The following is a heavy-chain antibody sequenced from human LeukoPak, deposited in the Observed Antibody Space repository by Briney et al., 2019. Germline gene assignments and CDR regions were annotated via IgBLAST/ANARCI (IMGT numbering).Heavy chain of an antibody. Sequence: GASVKVSCKASGYTFTDYYIHWVRQAPGQGLEWMGWINSDSGGTNYAQNFQGRVTMTRDTSITTAYMELSGLTSDDTAVYHCTRDRHCENWGQGTLVTVSS. CDR2: INSDSGGT. D-gene: IGHD2-21*01. V-gene: IGHV1-2*02. CDR1: GYTFTDYY. CDR3: TRDRHCEN. J-gene: IGHJ4*02.